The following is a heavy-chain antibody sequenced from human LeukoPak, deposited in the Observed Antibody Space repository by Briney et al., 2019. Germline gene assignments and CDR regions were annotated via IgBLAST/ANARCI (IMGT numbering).Heavy chain of an antibody. CDR3: ARGGSTTPMPTDFDY. D-gene: IGHD1-26*01. CDR2: SSTSSSYI. Sequence: GVSLRLSCAGCGCSFSSYTLHWVGQAAGKGRDWVACSSTSSSYIYYADSVKGRFTISSDNAKNSLYLQMNRLRAEDTAVYYCARGGSTTPMPTDFDYWGQGTLVTVSS. V-gene: IGHV3-21*01. CDR1: GCSFSSYT. J-gene: IGHJ4*02.